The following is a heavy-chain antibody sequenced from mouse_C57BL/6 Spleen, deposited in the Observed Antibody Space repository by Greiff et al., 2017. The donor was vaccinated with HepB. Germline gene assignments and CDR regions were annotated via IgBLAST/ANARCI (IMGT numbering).Heavy chain of an antibody. V-gene: IGHV5-4*01. CDR3: ARDREIKGFDY. CDR2: ISDGGSYT. CDR1: GFTFSSYA. D-gene: IGHD2-4*01. J-gene: IGHJ2*01. Sequence: EVKLVESGGGLVKPGGSLKLSCAASGFTFSSYAMSWVRQTPEKRLEWVATISDGGSYTYYPDNVKGRFTISRDNAKNNLYLQMSHLKSEDTAMYYCARDREIKGFDYWGQGTTLTVSS.